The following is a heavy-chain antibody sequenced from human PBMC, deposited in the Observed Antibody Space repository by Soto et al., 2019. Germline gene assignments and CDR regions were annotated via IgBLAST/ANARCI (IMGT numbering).Heavy chain of an antibody. Sequence: GGSLRLSCIASGFPFGDYAMSWFRQAPGKGLEWVGFIRSKAFGGTTEYAASVKGRFTISRDDSTSIAYLQMNSLRVEDTAVYYCTSDRGYPDSFDLWGQGTMVPVSS. CDR2: IRSKAFGGTT. V-gene: IGHV3-49*03. J-gene: IGHJ3*01. CDR1: GFPFGDYA. D-gene: IGHD3-10*01. CDR3: TSDRGYPDSFDL.